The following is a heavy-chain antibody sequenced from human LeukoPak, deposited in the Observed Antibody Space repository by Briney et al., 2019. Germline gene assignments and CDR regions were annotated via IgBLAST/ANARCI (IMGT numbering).Heavy chain of an antibody. J-gene: IGHJ3*02. V-gene: IGHV1-24*01. D-gene: IGHD4-23*01. Sequence: ASVKVSCKVSGYTLTELSMHWVRQAPGKGLEWMGGFDPEDGETIYAQKFQGRVTMTEDTSTDTAYMELSSLRSEDTAVYYCATEVTTVVTKNDAFDIWGQGTMVTVSS. CDR2: FDPEDGET. CDR3: ATEVTTVVTKNDAFDI. CDR1: GYTLTELS.